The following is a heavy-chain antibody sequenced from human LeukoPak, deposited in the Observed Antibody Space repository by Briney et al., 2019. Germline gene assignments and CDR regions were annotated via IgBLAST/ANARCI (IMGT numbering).Heavy chain of an antibody. CDR3: AKDQEWELTHYFDY. J-gene: IGHJ4*02. V-gene: IGHV1-18*01. Sequence: GASVKVSCKASGYTFTSYGISWVRQAPGQGREGRGWISAYNGNTSYAQKLQGRVTMTTDTSTSTAYMELRSLRSDDTAVYYCAKDQEWELTHYFDYWGQGTLLTVSS. CDR2: ISAYNGNT. CDR1: GYTFTSYG. D-gene: IGHD1-26*01.